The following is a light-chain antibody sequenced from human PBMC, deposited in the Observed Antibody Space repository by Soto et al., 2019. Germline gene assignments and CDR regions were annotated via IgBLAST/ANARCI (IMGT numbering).Light chain of an antibody. CDR3: WSYTGDNSYV. CDR1: SGDVGTYNL. J-gene: IGLJ1*01. Sequence: QSARTQPASVSGSPGQSITISCTGTSGDVGTYNLVSWYQQHPGKAPKLMIYEGSKRPSGISTRFSGSKSGNTASLTISGLQAEDEADYYCWSYTGDNSYVFGGGTKLTVL. V-gene: IGLV2-23*01. CDR2: EGS.